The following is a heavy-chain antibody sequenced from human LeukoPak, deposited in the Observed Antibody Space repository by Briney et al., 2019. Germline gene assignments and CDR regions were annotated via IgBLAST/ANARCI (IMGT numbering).Heavy chain of an antibody. CDR1: GYTFTGYY. J-gene: IGHJ1*01. V-gene: IGHV1-69*05. D-gene: IGHD4-17*01. CDR2: IIPIFGTA. Sequence: SVKVSCKASGYTFTGYYMHWVRQAPGQGLEWMGRIIPIFGTANYAQKFQGRVTITTDESTSTAYMELSSLRSEDTAVYYCATKTTVTTSRAEYFQHWGQGTLVTVSS. CDR3: ATKTTVTTSRAEYFQH.